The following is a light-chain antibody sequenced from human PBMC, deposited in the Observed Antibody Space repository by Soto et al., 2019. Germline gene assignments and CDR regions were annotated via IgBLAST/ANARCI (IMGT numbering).Light chain of an antibody. J-gene: IGKJ1*01. CDR2: GAS. CDR3: QQYGSSPPKT. CDR1: QSVSSSY. V-gene: IGKV3-20*01. Sequence: NVFTQSPCTLSLSQGERATLSCRASQSVSSSYLAWYQQKPGQAPRLLIYGASSRATGIPDRFSGSGSGTDFTLTISRLEPEDFAVYYCQQYGSSPPKTFGQGTKVDIK.